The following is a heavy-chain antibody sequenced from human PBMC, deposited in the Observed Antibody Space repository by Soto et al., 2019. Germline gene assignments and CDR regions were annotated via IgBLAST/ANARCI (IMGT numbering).Heavy chain of an antibody. CDR2: IYQSDST. CDR1: GRSISSRDW. Sequence: QVQLQESGPGLVKPSGTLSLTCAVSGRSISSRDWWSWVRQPPGKGLEWIGEIYQSDSTNYNPSLKSRVTISAAKSKNQFSLRLTSVTAADTAVYYCARREVVIGHYYGMDVWGQGTTVTVSS. V-gene: IGHV4-4*02. J-gene: IGHJ6*02. CDR3: ARREVVIGHYYGMDV. D-gene: IGHD3-22*01.